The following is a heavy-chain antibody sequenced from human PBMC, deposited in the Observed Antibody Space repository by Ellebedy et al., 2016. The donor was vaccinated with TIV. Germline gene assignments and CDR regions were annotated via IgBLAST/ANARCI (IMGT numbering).Heavy chain of an antibody. Sequence: AASVKVSCKTSGYIFTSLDINWVRQATGLGLEWMGWMNPNSGITGYAQKFQGRVTMTRDTSISTAYMELSSLGSDDTAVYYCARGVEAGVDHWGQGTLVTVSS. CDR3: ARGVEAGVDH. CDR1: GYIFTSLD. V-gene: IGHV1-8*01. D-gene: IGHD5-24*01. J-gene: IGHJ4*02. CDR2: MNPNSGIT.